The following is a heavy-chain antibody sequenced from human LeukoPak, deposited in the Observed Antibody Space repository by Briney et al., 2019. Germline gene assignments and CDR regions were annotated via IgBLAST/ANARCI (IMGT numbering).Heavy chain of an antibody. Sequence: SQTLSLTCALSGDSVSSNSAAWNWIRQSPSRGLEWLGSTYYRSKWYNDYAVSVKSRITINPDTSKNQFSLQLNSVTPEDTAVYYCARDGPYYYDSSGYPGDYYYYGMDVWGQGTTVTVSS. V-gene: IGHV6-1*01. CDR1: GDSVSSNSAA. CDR2: TYYRSKWYN. CDR3: ARDGPYYYDSSGYPGDYYYYGMDV. D-gene: IGHD3-22*01. J-gene: IGHJ6*02.